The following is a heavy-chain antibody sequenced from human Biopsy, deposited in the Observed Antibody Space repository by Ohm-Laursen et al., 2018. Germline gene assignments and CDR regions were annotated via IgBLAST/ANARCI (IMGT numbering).Heavy chain of an antibody. CDR2: IYYSGNT. D-gene: IGHD2-15*01. CDR1: GGSINGGSYH. J-gene: IGHJ4*02. V-gene: IGHV4-61*01. Sequence: GTLSLTCSVSGGSINGGSYHWSWPRQPPGKGLEWVGYIYYSGNTHYNPSLKSRVTISADTSKNQFSLKLGSVTVADTAVFYCARRGSGGRSFDYWGQGSLVTVSS. CDR3: ARRGSGGRSFDY.